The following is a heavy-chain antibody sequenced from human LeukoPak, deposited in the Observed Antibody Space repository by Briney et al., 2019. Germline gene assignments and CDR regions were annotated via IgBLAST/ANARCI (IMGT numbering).Heavy chain of an antibody. D-gene: IGHD6-6*01. CDR2: ISGSGGST. CDR3: AKQLVSGGEYGMDV. Sequence: GRSLRLSCAASGFTFSSYAMSWVRQAPGKGLEWVSAISGSGGSTYYADSVKDRFTISRDNSKNTLYLQMNSLRAEDTAVYYCAKQLVSGGEYGMDVWGQGTTVTVSS. CDR1: GFTFSSYA. V-gene: IGHV3-23*01. J-gene: IGHJ6*02.